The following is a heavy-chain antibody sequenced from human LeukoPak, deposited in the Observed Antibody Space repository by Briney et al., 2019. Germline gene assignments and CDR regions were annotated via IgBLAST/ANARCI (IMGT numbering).Heavy chain of an antibody. CDR1: GGSISSYY. Sequence: PSETLSLTCTVSGGSISSYYWSWIRQPPGKGLEWIGYIHYSGSTKYNPSLKSRVTISVDTSKNQFSLKLSSVTAADTAVYYCARWYSSGRAFDYWGQGTLVTVSS. CDR2: IHYSGST. CDR3: ARWYSSGRAFDY. V-gene: IGHV4-59*08. D-gene: IGHD6-19*01. J-gene: IGHJ4*02.